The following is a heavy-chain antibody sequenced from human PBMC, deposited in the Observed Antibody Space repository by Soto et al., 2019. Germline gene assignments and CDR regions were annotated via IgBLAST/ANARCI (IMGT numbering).Heavy chain of an antibody. Sequence: QLQLQESGPGLVKPSETLSLTCTVADGSISSSDYLWGWILQPPGKGLEWIGNFYDSGSTYYSPSLKSRFNISVDTSKNQFSLRVSSVTASDTSIYYCAREGFRGGDFDSWGQGTLVTVSS. CDR2: FYDSGST. CDR3: AREGFRGGDFDS. J-gene: IGHJ4*02. CDR1: DGSISSSDYL. V-gene: IGHV4-39*01. D-gene: IGHD3-16*01.